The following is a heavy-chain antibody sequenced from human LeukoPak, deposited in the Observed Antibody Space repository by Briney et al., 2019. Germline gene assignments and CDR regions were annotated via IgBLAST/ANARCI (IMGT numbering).Heavy chain of an antibody. CDR3: ARGETEYGSGRYNYYYYMDV. V-gene: IGHV1-69*05. CDR2: IIPIFGTA. CDR1: GGTFSSYA. J-gene: IGHJ6*03. Sequence: SVKVSCKASGGTFSSYAISWVRQAPGQGLEWMGGIIPIFGTANYAQKFQGRVTITTDESTSTAYMELSSLRSEDTAVYYCARGETEYGSGRYNYYYYMDVWGKGTTVTVSS. D-gene: IGHD3-10*01.